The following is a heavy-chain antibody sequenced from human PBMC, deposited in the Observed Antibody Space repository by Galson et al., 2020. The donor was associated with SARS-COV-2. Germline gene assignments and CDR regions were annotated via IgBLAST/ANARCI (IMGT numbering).Heavy chain of an antibody. CDR2: IYYSGST. CDR3: ARGQRQWLVH. Sequence: SETLSLTCTVSGGSISSSSYYWGWIRQPPGKGLEWIGSIYYSGSTYYNPSLKSRVTISVDTSKNQFSLKLSSVTAADTAVYYCARGQRQWLVHWGQGTLVTVSS. D-gene: IGHD6-19*01. J-gene: IGHJ4*02. V-gene: IGHV4-39*07. CDR1: GGSISSSSYY.